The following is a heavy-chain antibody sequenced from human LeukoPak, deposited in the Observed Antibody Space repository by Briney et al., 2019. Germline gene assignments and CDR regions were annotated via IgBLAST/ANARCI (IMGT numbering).Heavy chain of an antibody. Sequence: GESLKISCRGSGYSFTTYWIGWVRQMPGGGLEWMWGIYPGDSDTRYSPSFQGQVTMSVDKSINTAYLQWSSLKASDTAMYYCARRQGCSSTSCPPDSWGQGTLVTVSS. D-gene: IGHD2-2*01. CDR3: ARRQGCSSTSCPPDS. CDR2: IYPGDSDT. J-gene: IGHJ4*02. V-gene: IGHV5-51*01. CDR1: GYSFTTYW.